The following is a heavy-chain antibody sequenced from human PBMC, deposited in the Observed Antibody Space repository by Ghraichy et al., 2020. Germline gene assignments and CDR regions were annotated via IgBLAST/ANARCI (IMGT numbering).Heavy chain of an antibody. D-gene: IGHD3-22*01. Sequence: SVKVSCKASGFTFTSSAMQWVRQARGQRLEWIGWIVGGSGNTNYAQKFQERVTITRDMSTSTAYMELSSLRSEDTAVYYCAAVAYYYDSSGYYDMGRGLNIDYWGQGTLVTVSS. CDR3: AAVAYYYDSSGYYDMGRGLNIDY. CDR1: GFTFTSSA. J-gene: IGHJ4*02. V-gene: IGHV1-58*02. CDR2: IVGGSGNT.